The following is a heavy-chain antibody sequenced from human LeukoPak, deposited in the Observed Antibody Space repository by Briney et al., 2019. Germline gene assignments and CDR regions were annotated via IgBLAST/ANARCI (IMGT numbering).Heavy chain of an antibody. D-gene: IGHD2/OR15-2a*01. J-gene: IGHJ4*02. Sequence: PGGSLRLSCAASGFTLSSYGMHWVRQAPGKGLEWVAFIRYDGSDKFYADSVKGRFTISRDNSKNTLYLQMNSLRVEDTAVYYCRDPFDYWGQGTLVTVSS. CDR1: GFTLSSYG. CDR2: IRYDGSDK. V-gene: IGHV3-30*02. CDR3: RDPFDY.